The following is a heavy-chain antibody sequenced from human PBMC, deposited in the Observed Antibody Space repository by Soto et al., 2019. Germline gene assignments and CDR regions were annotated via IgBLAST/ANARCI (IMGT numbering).Heavy chain of an antibody. CDR1: GDAFSSYT. D-gene: IGHD6-13*01. CDR3: ARGPTAAAGKRTTFDP. J-gene: IGHJ5*02. Sequence: SPLKGYRKAAGDAFSSYTSSCVIQEPGKGLEWMGRIIPILGIANYAQKFQGRVTITADKSTSTAYMELSSLRSEDTAVYYCARGPTAAAGKRTTFDPWGQGTLVTVSS. CDR2: IIPILGIA. V-gene: IGHV1-69*02.